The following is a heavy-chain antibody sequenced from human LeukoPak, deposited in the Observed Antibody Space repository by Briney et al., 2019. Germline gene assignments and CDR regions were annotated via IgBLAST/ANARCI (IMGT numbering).Heavy chain of an antibody. D-gene: IGHD5-24*01. CDR3: ARDDVEMATIGYMDV. V-gene: IGHV3-64*01. J-gene: IGHJ6*03. CDR1: GFTFSSYA. Sequence: GGSLRLSCAASGFTFSSYAMHWVRQAPGKGLEYVSAISSNGGSTYYANSVKGRFTISRDNSKNTLYLQVGSLRAEDMAVYYCARDDVEMATIGYMDVWGKGTTVTVSS. CDR2: ISSNGGST.